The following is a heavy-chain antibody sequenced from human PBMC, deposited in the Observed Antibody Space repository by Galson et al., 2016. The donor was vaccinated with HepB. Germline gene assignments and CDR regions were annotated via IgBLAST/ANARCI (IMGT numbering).Heavy chain of an antibody. CDR3: AGTYYYASGNAFDI. D-gene: IGHD3-10*01. V-gene: IGHV5-10-1*01. CDR2: IDPSDSYL. Sequence: QSGAEVKKPGESLTISCKGSGNSFTNSWISWVRQMPGKGLEWMGRIDPSDSYLIYSPSFQGHVTISADKSISTAYLQWSSLKASDTAMYYCAGTYYYASGNAFDIWGQGTMVAVSS. J-gene: IGHJ3*02. CDR1: GNSFTNSW.